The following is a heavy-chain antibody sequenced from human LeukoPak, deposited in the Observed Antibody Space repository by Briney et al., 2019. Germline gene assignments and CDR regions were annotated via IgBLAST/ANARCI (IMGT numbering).Heavy chain of an antibody. CDR2: IYYSGST. CDR1: GGSISSSSYY. J-gene: IGHJ4*02. CDR3: ATYYYGSGTFDY. D-gene: IGHD3-10*01. Sequence: PSETLSLTCTVSGGSISSSSYYWGWIRQPPGKGLEWIGSIYYSGSTNYNPSLKSRVTISVDTSKNQFSLKLSPVTAADTAVYYCATYYYGSGTFDYWGQGTLVTVSS. V-gene: IGHV4-39*07.